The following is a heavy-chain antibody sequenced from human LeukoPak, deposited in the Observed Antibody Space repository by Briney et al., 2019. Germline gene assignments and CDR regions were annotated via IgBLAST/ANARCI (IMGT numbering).Heavy chain of an antibody. CDR2: IYYSGST. V-gene: IGHV4-39*01. J-gene: IGHJ4*02. Sequence: PSETLSLTCTVSGGSISSSSYCWGWIRQPPGKGLEWIGSIYYSGSTYYNPSLKSRVTISVDTSKNQFSLKLSSVTAADTAVYYCARRQNYYDSSGYYRFFDYWGQGTLVTVSS. CDR1: GGSISSSSYC. CDR3: ARRQNYYDSSGYYRFFDY. D-gene: IGHD3-22*01.